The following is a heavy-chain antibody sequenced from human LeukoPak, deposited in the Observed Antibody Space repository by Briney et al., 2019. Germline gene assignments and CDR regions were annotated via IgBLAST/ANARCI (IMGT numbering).Heavy chain of an antibody. CDR2: ISGSGGST. V-gene: IGHV3-23*01. CDR1: GFTFSSYA. D-gene: IGHD2-15*01. J-gene: IGHJ4*02. Sequence: GGSLSLSCAASGFTFSSYAMSWVRQAPGKGREGVSAISGSGGSTYYADSVKGRFTISRDNSKNTLYLQMHSLRAEDTAVYYCAKENKRGLVVALTFDYWGQGPLVPVSS. CDR3: AKENKRGLVVALTFDY.